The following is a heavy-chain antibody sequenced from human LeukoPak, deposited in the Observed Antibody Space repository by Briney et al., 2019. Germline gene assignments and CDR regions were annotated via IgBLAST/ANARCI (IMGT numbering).Heavy chain of an antibody. Sequence: TGGSLRLSCAASGFTVSSNYMSWVRQAPGKGLEWVSVIYSGGSTYYADSVQGRFTISRDNSKNTLYLQMNSLRAEDTAVYYCAGYGSGSNYYYYYYMDVWGKGTTVTVSS. CDR1: GFTVSSNY. J-gene: IGHJ6*03. CDR3: AGYGSGSNYYYYYYMDV. CDR2: IYSGGST. V-gene: IGHV3-66*02. D-gene: IGHD3-10*01.